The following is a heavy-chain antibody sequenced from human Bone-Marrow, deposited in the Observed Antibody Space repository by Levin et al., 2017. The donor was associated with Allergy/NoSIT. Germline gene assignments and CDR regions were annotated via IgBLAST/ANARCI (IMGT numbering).Heavy chain of an antibody. V-gene: IGHV3-21*01. D-gene: IGHD2-8*02. CDR2: ISSSGSDM. J-gene: IGHJ3*02. CDR3: ARGIIGDVRVAHKEAFDI. Sequence: SCAASGFTFRGYGFHWVRQAPGKGLEWVSSISSSGSDMYYVDSVKGRFTISRDNAKNSLTLQMNSLRAEDTAVYYCARGIIGDVRVAHKEAFDIWGQGTMVSVSS. CDR1: GFTFRGYG.